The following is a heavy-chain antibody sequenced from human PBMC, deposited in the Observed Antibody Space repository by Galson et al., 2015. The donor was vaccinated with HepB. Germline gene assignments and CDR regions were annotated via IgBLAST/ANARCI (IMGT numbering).Heavy chain of an antibody. CDR1: GFTSSDHY. CDR3: ARVSRVGPHNRIDY. CDR2: TRNKAYSYTT. D-gene: IGHD1-26*01. J-gene: IGHJ4*02. Sequence: SLRLSCAASGFTSSDHYMDWVRQAPGKGLEWVGRTRNKAYSYTTEYAASVKGRFTISRDDSKNSLYLQMNSLKTEDTAVYYCARVSRVGPHNRIDYWGQGTLLSVSS. V-gene: IGHV3-72*01.